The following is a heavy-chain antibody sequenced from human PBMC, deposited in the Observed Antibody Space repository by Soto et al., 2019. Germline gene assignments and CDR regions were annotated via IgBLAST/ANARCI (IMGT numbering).Heavy chain of an antibody. CDR3: ARGGGSIGLDY. V-gene: IGHV4-31*03. Sequence: QVQLQESGPGLVKPSQTLSLTCTVSGGSISSGGYYWGWIRQHPGQGLEWIGYIYYSGSTYYNPSLKSRVTISVDTSKNQFSLKLSSVTAADTAVYYCARGGGSIGLDYWGQGTLVTVSS. CDR2: IYYSGST. D-gene: IGHD5-12*01. CDR1: GGSISSGGYY. J-gene: IGHJ4*02.